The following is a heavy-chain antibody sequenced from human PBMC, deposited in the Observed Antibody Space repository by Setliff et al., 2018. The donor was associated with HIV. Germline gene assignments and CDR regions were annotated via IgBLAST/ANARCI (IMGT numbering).Heavy chain of an antibody. D-gene: IGHD3-16*01. J-gene: IGHJ6*03. CDR3: ARASPEAGGGFYSYYHKDC. Sequence: PSETLSLTCPVSGDSISIHHWPWVRQPPGKGLDWIGYISDSGSTNYNPSLKSRVTISTDTSNNKFSLRLNPVTAAETAMYSCARASPEAGGGFYSYYHKDCWGKGTTVTVSS. CDR2: ISDSGST. V-gene: IGHV4-59*11. CDR1: GDSISIHH.